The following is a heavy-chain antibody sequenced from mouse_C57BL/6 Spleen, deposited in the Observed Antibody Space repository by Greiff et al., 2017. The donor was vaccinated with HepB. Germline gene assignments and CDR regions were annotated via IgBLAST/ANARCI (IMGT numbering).Heavy chain of an antibody. CDR3: ARDYYSNYVGFAY. CDR1: GYTFTSYW. J-gene: IGHJ3*01. V-gene: IGHV1-52*01. CDR2: IDPSDSET. Sequence: QVQLQQPGAELVRPGSSVKLSCKASGYTFTSYWMHWVKQRPIQGLEWIGNIDPSDSETHYNQKFKDKATLTVDKSSSTAYMQRSSLTSEDSAVYYCARDYYSNYVGFAYWGQGTLVTVSA. D-gene: IGHD2-5*01.